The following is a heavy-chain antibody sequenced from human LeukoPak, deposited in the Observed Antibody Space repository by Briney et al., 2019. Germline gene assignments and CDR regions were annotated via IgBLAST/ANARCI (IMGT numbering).Heavy chain of an antibody. Sequence: ASVKVSCKTSGYTFTGYVIHWVRQAPGLGLEWMGWINPSTGGTNYAQMFQGRVTMTRDTSISTAYMELSSLISDDTAVYYCARDQSFYDAGDQRFDYWGQGTLVTVSS. CDR1: GYTFTGYV. CDR3: ARDQSFYDAGDQRFDY. V-gene: IGHV1-2*02. CDR2: INPSTGGT. D-gene: IGHD2/OR15-2a*01. J-gene: IGHJ4*02.